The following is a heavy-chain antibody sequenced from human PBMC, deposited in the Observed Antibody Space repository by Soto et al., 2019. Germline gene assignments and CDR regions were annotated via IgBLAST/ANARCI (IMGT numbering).Heavy chain of an antibody. J-gene: IGHJ6*02. D-gene: IGHD6-13*01. CDR1: GGTFSSYA. CDR2: IIPIFGTA. V-gene: IGHV1-69*01. Sequence: QVQLVQSGAEVKKPGSSVKVSCKASGGTFSSYAISWVRQAPGQGLEWMGGIIPIFGTANYAQKFQGRVTITADESTSTAYMELSSLRSEDTAVYYCAGARWQHLVLGQSFYYYGMDVWGQGTTVTVSS. CDR3: AGARWQHLVLGQSFYYYGMDV.